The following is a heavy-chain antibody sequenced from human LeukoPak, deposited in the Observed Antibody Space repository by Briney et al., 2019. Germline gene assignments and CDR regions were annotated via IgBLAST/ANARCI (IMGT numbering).Heavy chain of an antibody. CDR3: ARVSAGYTSGWHFDY. CDR1: GYTFTSYG. V-gene: IGHV1-18*01. J-gene: IGHJ4*02. D-gene: IGHD6-19*01. Sequence: ASVKVSCKASGYTFTSYGISWVRQAPGQGLESMGWISAYNGNTNYAQKLQGRVTMTTDTSTSTAYMELRSLRSDDTAVYYCARVSAGYTSGWHFDYWGQGTLVTVSS. CDR2: ISAYNGNT.